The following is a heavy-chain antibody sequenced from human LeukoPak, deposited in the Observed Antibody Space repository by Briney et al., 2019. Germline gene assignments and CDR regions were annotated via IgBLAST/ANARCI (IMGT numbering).Heavy chain of an antibody. Sequence: GGSLRLSCAASGFTFSSYGMSWVRQAPGRGLKWVSSISGSGRNTEYADSVKGRFTISRDNSKNTLYLQMNSLRAEDTAVYYCAKDLGYDYVWGEGNFYDYWGQGTLVTVSS. CDR1: GFTFSSYG. CDR3: AKDLGYDYVWGEGNFYDY. CDR2: ISGSGRNT. J-gene: IGHJ4*02. V-gene: IGHV3-23*01. D-gene: IGHD3-16*01.